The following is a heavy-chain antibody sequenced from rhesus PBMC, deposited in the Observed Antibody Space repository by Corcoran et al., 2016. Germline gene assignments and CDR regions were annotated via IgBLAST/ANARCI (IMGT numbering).Heavy chain of an antibody. J-gene: IGHJ4*01. Sequence: EVQLVETGGGLVQPGGSLKLSCATSGFTFSSSGMSWVRQAPGKGIEWVSAIQSAGRDTYYADSLKGRFTISRDNSKNTLSLQMNSLRTEDTAVYYCAKESCVGGVCFEGNWGQGVLVTVSS. CDR1: GFTFSSSG. CDR2: IQSAGRDT. V-gene: IGHV3S5*01. D-gene: IGHD2-39*02. CDR3: AKESCVGGVCFEGN.